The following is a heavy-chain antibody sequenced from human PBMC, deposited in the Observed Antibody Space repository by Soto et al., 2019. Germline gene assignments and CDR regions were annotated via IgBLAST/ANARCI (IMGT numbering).Heavy chain of an antibody. J-gene: IGHJ5*02. V-gene: IGHV3-23*01. CDR3: ANARRGECSGCSCYRAFDP. CDR2: ISGSGGST. D-gene: IGHD2-15*01. CDR1: GFTFSSYA. Sequence: EGQLLESGGGLVQPGGSLRLSCAASGFTFSSYAMSWVRQAPGKGLEWVSAISGSGGSTYYADSVKGRFTISRDNSKNTLYLQMNSLRAEDTAVYYCANARRGECSGCSCYRAFDPGGQGTLVTVSS.